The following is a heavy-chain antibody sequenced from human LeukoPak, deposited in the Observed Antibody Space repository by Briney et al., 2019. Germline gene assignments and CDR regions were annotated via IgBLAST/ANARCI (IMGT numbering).Heavy chain of an antibody. CDR3: ARGAIYYYDSSGYLDY. Sequence: ASVKVSCKVSGYTLTELSMHWVRQAPGKGLEWMGGFDPEDGETIYAQKFQGRVTMTEDTSTDTAYMELSSLRSEDTAVYYCARGAIYYYDSSGYLDYWGQGTLVTVSS. D-gene: IGHD3-22*01. CDR1: GYTLTELS. V-gene: IGHV1-24*01. CDR2: FDPEDGET. J-gene: IGHJ4*02.